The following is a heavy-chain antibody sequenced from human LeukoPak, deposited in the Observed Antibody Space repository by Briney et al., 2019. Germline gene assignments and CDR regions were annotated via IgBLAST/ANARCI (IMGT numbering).Heavy chain of an antibody. J-gene: IGHJ5*01. Sequence: GGSPRLSCVASGFTFSSFAINWVRQAPGKGLEWVSGISGSGYTTYYADSVRGRFSISRDNSRNTLSLQMSSLRAEDTAVYYCAKARSLTCGGDCYQIDSWGQGTLVIVSS. D-gene: IGHD2-21*02. CDR1: GFTFSSFA. V-gene: IGHV3-23*01. CDR2: ISGSGYTT. CDR3: AKARSLTCGGDCYQIDS.